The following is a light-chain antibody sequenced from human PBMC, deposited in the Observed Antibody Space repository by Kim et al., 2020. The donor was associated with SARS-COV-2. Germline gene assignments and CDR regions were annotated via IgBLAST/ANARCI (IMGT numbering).Light chain of an antibody. CDR1: QGIANS. J-gene: IGKJ1*01. Sequence: ASVGDRVTITCRASQGIANSLAWYQQKPGTVPKFLIYRASTLETGVPSGFSGSGSGTEFTLYVSSLQTDGLATYYCQQYKSAAWAFGQGTKVDIK. V-gene: IGKV1-27*01. CDR2: RAS. CDR3: QQYKSAAWA.